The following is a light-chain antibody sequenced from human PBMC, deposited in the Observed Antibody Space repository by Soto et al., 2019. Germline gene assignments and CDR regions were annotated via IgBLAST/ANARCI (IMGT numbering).Light chain of an antibody. Sequence: DIQMTQSPSTLSASVGDRVTITCRASQTINKWLAWYQQKPGKAPKFLIYDASFLQSGVPPRFSGSGSGKDFTLTIAALQPDDFATYYCHQSFSSPRTFGQGTKVDIK. CDR2: DAS. V-gene: IGKV1-5*01. CDR1: QTINKW. J-gene: IGKJ1*01. CDR3: HQSFSSPRT.